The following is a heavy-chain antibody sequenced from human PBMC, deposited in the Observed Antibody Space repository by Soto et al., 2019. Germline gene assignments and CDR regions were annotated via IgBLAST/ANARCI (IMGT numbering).Heavy chain of an antibody. CDR2: ISGSGGST. V-gene: IGHV3-23*01. Sequence: GGSLRLSCAASGFTFSSYAMSWVRQAPGKGLEWVSAISGSGGSTYYADSVKGRFTISRDNSKNTLYLQMNSLRAEDTAVYYCAKDRAIMLRFLEWSFRPFDYWGQGTLVTVSS. D-gene: IGHD3-3*01. CDR1: GFTFSSYA. CDR3: AKDRAIMLRFLEWSFRPFDY. J-gene: IGHJ4*02.